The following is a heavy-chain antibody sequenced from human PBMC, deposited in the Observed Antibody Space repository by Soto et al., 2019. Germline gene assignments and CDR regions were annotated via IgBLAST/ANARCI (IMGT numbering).Heavy chain of an antibody. CDR2: ISYDGSNK. Sequence: PGGSLRLCCAACAFTFSTYAMDWVRQAPGKGLEWVAIISYDGSNKYYADSVKGRFSISRDNSKNTLYLQMNSLRGEDTAVYYCARVALGSYYYYGMDVWGQGTTVTVSS. CDR1: AFTFSTYA. CDR3: ARVALGSYYYYGMDV. D-gene: IGHD2-15*01. V-gene: IGHV3-30-3*01. J-gene: IGHJ6*02.